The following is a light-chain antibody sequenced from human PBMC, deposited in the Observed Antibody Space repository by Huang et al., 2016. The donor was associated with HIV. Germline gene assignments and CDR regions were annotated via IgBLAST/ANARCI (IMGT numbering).Light chain of an antibody. CDR1: QTLLYKFNKKNY. CDR2: WAF. Sequence: DVVMTQSPNSLAVSLGERATINCKSNQTLLYKFNKKNYVACYQQKPGQPPKLRLLWAFARESGVPERFGVSGSGTDFTLTISSLQAEDVAIYYCQQYYTTPPTFGGGTKVEIK. J-gene: IGKJ4*01. V-gene: IGKV4-1*01. CDR3: QQYYTTPPT.